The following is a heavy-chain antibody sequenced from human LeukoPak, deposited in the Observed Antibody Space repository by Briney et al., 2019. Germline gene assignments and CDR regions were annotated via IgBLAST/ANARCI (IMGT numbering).Heavy chain of an antibody. CDR2: INQDGRDK. CDR1: GFTFSNYW. J-gene: IGHJ4*02. CDR3: VVTTRSRSFDY. V-gene: IGHV3-7*01. Sequence: GGSLRLSCAASGFTFSNYWMTWLRQAPGKGLEGVALINQDGRDKKYVDSVKGRFSFSRDNAENSVFLQMDSLRAEDTAFYYCVVTTRSRSFDYWGQGTLVTVSS. D-gene: IGHD1-1*01.